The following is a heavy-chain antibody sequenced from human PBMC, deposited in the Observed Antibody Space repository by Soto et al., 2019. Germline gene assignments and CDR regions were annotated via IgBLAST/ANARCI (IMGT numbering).Heavy chain of an antibody. J-gene: IGHJ4*02. Sequence: QVQLQESGPGLVKPSETLSLTCTVSGGSVSSYYWGWIRQPPGKGLEWIGYIYYSGRTKYNPSLKSRVTMSVDTSNNQFSLKVSSVTAADTAVYYCARHSNRNYGLYYFDFWGLGALVTVSS. CDR2: IYYSGRT. CDR1: GGSVSSYY. D-gene: IGHD4-4*01. V-gene: IGHV4-59*08. CDR3: ARHSNRNYGLYYFDF.